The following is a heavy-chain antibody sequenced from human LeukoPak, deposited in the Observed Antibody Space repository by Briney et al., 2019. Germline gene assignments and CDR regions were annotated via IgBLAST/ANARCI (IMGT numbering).Heavy chain of an antibody. CDR2: INHSGST. J-gene: IGHJ4*02. Sequence: SETLSLTCAVYGGSFSGYYWSWIRQPPGKGLEWIGEINHSGSTNYNPSLKSRVTISVDTSKNQFSLKLSSVTAADTVVYYCAGRLPLGVVYYFDYWGQGTLVTVSS. V-gene: IGHV4-34*01. CDR3: AGRLPLGVVYYFDY. CDR1: GGSFSGYY. D-gene: IGHD2-15*01.